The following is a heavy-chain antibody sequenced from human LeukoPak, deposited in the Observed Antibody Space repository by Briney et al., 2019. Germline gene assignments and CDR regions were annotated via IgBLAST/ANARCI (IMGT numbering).Heavy chain of an antibody. J-gene: IGHJ4*02. CDR3: ARGGTAMVQDTSDY. D-gene: IGHD5-18*01. CDR1: GDTFSIYG. CDR2: IIPIFGTA. Sequence: GASVKVSCKAVGDTFSIYGISWVRQAPGQGLEWMGGIIPIFGTANYAQKFQGRVTITADESTSTAYMELSSLRSEDTAVYYCARGGTAMVQDTSDYWGQGTLVTVSS. V-gene: IGHV1-69*13.